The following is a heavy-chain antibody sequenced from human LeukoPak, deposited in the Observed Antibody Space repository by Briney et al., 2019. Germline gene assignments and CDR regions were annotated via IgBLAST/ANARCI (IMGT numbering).Heavy chain of an antibody. CDR2: MYYSGST. J-gene: IGHJ5*02. CDR1: GASISSYY. D-gene: IGHD2-15*01. V-gene: IGHV4-59*08. CDR3: VSSRGYCSGGSCYSPNWFDP. Sequence: SETLSLTCTVSGASISSYYWSWIRQPPGKGLEWIAFMYYSGSTNYNPSLKSRVTISVDTSKNQFSLKLSSVTAADTAVYYCVSSRGYCSGGSCYSPNWFDPWGQGTLVTVSS.